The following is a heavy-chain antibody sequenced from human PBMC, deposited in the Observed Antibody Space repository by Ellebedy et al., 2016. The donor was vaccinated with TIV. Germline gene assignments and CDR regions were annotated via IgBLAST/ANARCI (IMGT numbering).Heavy chain of an antibody. CDR1: GGSISSRNYH. J-gene: IGHJ4*02. D-gene: IGHD4-17*01. CDR2: IYYTGNT. V-gene: IGHV4-39*07. CDR3: ARGPVDYGDILYYFDY. Sequence: MPSETLSLTCTVSGGSISSRNYHWGWIRQPPGKGLEWIGTIYYTGNTYYNPSLKRRVTISVDTSKNQFSLNLSAMTAADTAVYYCARGPVDYGDILYYFDYWGQGTLVTVSS.